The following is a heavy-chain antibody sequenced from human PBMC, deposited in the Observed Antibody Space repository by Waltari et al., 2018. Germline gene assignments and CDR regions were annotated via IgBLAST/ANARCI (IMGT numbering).Heavy chain of an antibody. J-gene: IGHJ4*02. CDR3: ARDAYYDFWSGLDY. V-gene: IGHV3-48*03. D-gene: IGHD3-3*01. CDR1: GFTFSRYE. CDR2: ISSSGSTI. Sequence: EVQLVESGGGLVQPGGSLRLSCAASGFTFSRYEVNWVRQAPGKGLEWVSYISSSGSTIYYADSVKGRFTISRDNAKNSLYLQMNSLRAEDTAVYYCARDAYYDFWSGLDYWGQGTLVTVSS.